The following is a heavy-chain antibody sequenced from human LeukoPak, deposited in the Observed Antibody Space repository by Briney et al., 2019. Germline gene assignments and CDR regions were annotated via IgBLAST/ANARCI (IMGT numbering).Heavy chain of an antibody. CDR1: GFIFSSYA. CDR3: ASDSYSPEYFQH. Sequence: PGGSLRLSCVASGFIFSSYAMHWVRQAPGKGLEWVAVISYDGSNKYYADSVKGRFTISRDNSKNTLYLQMNSLRAEDTAVYYCASDSYSPEYFQHWGQGTLVTVSS. D-gene: IGHD2-15*01. J-gene: IGHJ1*01. CDR2: ISYDGSNK. V-gene: IGHV3-30-3*01.